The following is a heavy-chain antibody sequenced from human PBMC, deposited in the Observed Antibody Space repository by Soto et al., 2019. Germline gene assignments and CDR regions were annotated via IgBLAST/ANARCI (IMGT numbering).Heavy chain of an antibody. CDR2: ISSSSYI. CDR1: GFTFSSYS. J-gene: IGHJ6*02. D-gene: IGHD6-6*01. Sequence: GGSLRLSCAASGFTFSSYSMNWVRQAPGKGLEWVSSISSSSYIYYADSVKGRFTISRDNAKNSLYLQMNSLRAEDTAVYYCARDLDSSSSYYYYGMDVWGQGTTVTVSS. V-gene: IGHV3-21*01. CDR3: ARDLDSSSSYYYYGMDV.